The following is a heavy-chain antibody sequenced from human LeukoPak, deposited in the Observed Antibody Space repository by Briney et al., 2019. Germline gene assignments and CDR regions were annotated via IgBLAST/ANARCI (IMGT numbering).Heavy chain of an antibody. Sequence: TGGSLRLSCAASGFTFSSYAMHWVRQAPGKGLEYVSAISSNGDSTYYANSVKGRFTISRDNSKNTLYLQMGSLRTEDMAVYYCARRTRGIQLWLPLDFWGQGTLVTVSS. CDR1: GFTFSSYA. J-gene: IGHJ4*02. V-gene: IGHV3-64*01. CDR2: ISSNGDST. D-gene: IGHD5-18*01. CDR3: ARRTRGIQLWLPLDF.